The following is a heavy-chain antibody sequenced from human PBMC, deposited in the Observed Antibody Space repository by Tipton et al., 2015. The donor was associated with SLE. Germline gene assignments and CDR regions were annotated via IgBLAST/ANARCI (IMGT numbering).Heavy chain of an antibody. CDR2: VYDIDST. CDR3: TRGISAYYYNTYMDV. Sequence: TLSLTCTVSGGPISSYYWSWIRQPPGKGLEWIGYVYDIDSTNYNPSLKSRVTISLDPSKNQFSLQVSSVTAADTAVYYCTRGISAYYYNTYMDVWGKGTTVTVSS. CDR1: GGPISSYY. J-gene: IGHJ6*03. V-gene: IGHV4-59*12.